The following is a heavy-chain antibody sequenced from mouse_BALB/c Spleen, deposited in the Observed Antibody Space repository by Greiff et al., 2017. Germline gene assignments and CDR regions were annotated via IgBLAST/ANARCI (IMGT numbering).Heavy chain of an antibody. J-gene: IGHJ4*01. D-gene: IGHD1-1*01. CDR2: ISSGGSYT. Sequence: EVMLVESGGGLVKPGGSLKLSCAASGFTFSSYAMSWVRQTPEKRLEWVATISSGGSYTYYPDSVKGRFTISRDNAKNTLYLQMSSLRSEDTAMYYCARHDTTVVGAMDYWGQGTSVTVSS. V-gene: IGHV5-9-3*01. CDR3: ARHDTTVVGAMDY. CDR1: GFTFSSYA.